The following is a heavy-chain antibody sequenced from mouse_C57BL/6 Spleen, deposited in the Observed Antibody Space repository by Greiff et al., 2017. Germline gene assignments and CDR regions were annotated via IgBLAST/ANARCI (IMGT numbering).Heavy chain of an antibody. Sequence: QVQLQQPGAELVKPGASVKLSCKASGYTFTSYWMQWVKQRPGQGLEWIGEIDPSDSYTNYTQKFKGKATLTVDTSSSTAYMQLSSLTSEDSAVYYCARPVGYFDVWGTGTTVTVSS. CDR1: GYTFTSYW. D-gene: IGHD1-1*01. J-gene: IGHJ1*03. V-gene: IGHV1-50*01. CDR2: IDPSDSYT. CDR3: ARPVGYFDV.